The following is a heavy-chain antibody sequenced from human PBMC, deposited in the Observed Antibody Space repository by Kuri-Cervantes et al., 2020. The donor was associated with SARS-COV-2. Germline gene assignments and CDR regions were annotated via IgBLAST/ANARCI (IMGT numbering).Heavy chain of an antibody. CDR3: ARDLTRNWNDFWFDP. CDR1: GGSISSYY. D-gene: IGHD1-1*01. V-gene: IGHV4-59*01. J-gene: IGHJ5*02. Sequence: SETLSLTCTVSGGSISSYYGSWIRQPPGKGLEWIGYVYYSGSTNYNPSLKSRVTISVDTSKNQFSLKLSSVTAADTAVYYCARDLTRNWNDFWFDPWGQGTLVTVLL. CDR2: VYYSGST.